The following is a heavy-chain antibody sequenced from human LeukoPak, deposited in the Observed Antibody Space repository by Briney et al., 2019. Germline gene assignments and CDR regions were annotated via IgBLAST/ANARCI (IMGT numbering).Heavy chain of an antibody. CDR3: TTDQDYGDYYFDY. CDR2: IKSKTDGGTT. J-gene: IGHJ4*02. CDR1: GFTFSNAW. Sequence: GGSLRLSCAASGFTFSNAWMNWVRQAPGKGLEWVGRIKSKTDGGTTDYTAPVKGRFTISRDDSKNTLYLQMNSLKTEDTAVYYCTTDQDYGDYYFDYWGQGTLVTVSS. D-gene: IGHD4-17*01. V-gene: IGHV3-15*07.